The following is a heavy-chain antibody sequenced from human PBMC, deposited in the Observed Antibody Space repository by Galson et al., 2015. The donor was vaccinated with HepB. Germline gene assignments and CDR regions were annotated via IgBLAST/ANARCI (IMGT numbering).Heavy chain of an antibody. Sequence: SVKVSCKAPGGTFSSYAISWVRQAPGQGLEWMGGIIPIFGTANYAQKFQGRVTITADESTSTAYMELSSLRSEDTAVYYCARGTTRPVAGIQYYGMDVWGQGTTVTVSS. CDR3: ARGTTRPVAGIQYYGMDV. V-gene: IGHV1-69*13. D-gene: IGHD6-19*01. J-gene: IGHJ6*02. CDR1: GGTFSSYA. CDR2: IIPIFGTA.